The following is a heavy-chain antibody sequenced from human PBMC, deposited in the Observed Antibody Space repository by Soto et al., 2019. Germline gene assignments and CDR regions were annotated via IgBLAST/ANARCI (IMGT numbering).Heavy chain of an antibody. V-gene: IGHV4-30-4*01. J-gene: IGHJ5*01. CDR2: IYKSATT. CDR1: GDSISNLDYF. Sequence: SETLSLTCSVSGDSISNLDYFWAWIRQPPGQALEYIGYIYKSATTYYNPSFESRVAISIDTSKSQFSLNVTSVTAADTAVYFCARGRYCLTGRCFPNWFDSWGQGALVTVSS. D-gene: IGHD7-27*01. CDR3: ARGRYCLTGRCFPNWFDS.